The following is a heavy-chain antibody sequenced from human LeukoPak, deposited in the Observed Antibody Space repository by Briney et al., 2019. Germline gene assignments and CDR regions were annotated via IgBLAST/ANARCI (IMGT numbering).Heavy chain of an antibody. J-gene: IGHJ4*01. CDR1: GGSISSGSYH. CDR2: SSSSGST. V-gene: IGHV4-61*02. Sequence: SETLSLTCTVSGGSISSGSYHWGWIRQPAGTGLEWIGRSSSSGSTNYNPSLKSRVTISVDTSKNQFSLKLSSVTAADTAMYYCARSGSGWFWGQGTLVTVSS. D-gene: IGHD6-19*01. CDR3: ARSGSGWF.